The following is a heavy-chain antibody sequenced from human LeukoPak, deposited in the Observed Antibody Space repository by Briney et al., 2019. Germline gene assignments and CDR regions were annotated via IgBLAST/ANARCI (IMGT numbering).Heavy chain of an antibody. CDR1: VFTFAEYA. V-gene: IGHV3-9*01. D-gene: IGHD2-21*02. CDR3: AKDVSQGLYVVSADY. Sequence: PGRSLRLSCAASVFTFAEYAMHWVPQAPRKGLEWVSGLSWNIGTRGYADSVKGRFTISRDNAKNSLYLRMNSLRAEDTALYYCAKDVSQGLYVVSADYWGQGTLVTVSS. J-gene: IGHJ4*02. CDR2: LSWNIGTR.